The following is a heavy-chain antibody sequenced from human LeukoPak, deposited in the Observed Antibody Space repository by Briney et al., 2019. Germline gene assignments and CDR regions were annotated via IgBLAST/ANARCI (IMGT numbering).Heavy chain of an antibody. D-gene: IGHD3-22*01. CDR2: ISYDGSNK. V-gene: IGHV3-30*18. J-gene: IGHJ4*02. CDR1: GFTFSSYG. CDR3: AKDREYYYDSSGFDY. Sequence: GRSLRLSCAASGFTFSSYGMHWVRQDPGKGLEWVAVISYDGSNKYYADSVKGRFTISRDNSKNTLYLQMNSLRAEDTAVYYCAKDREYYYDSSGFDYWGQGTLVTVSS.